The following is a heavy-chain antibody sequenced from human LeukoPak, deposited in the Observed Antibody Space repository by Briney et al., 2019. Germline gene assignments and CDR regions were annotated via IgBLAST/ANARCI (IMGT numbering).Heavy chain of an antibody. CDR2: ISSSSSTI. CDR1: GFTFSSHS. Sequence: QSGESLRLSCAASGFTFSSHSMNWVRQAPGKGLEWVSYISSSSSTIYYADSVKGRFTISRDNAKNSLYLQMNSLRAEDTAVYYCARDRYYYDSSGYYGYYYYGMDVWGQGTTVTVSS. D-gene: IGHD3-22*01. CDR3: ARDRYYYDSSGYYGYYYYGMDV. V-gene: IGHV3-48*01. J-gene: IGHJ6*02.